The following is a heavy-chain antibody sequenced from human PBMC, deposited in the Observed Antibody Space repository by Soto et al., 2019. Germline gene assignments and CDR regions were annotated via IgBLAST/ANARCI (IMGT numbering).Heavy chain of an antibody. J-gene: IGHJ3*02. CDR2: IWYDGSNK. V-gene: IGHV3-33*01. Sequence: PGGTLRLSCAASGFTFSSYGMHWVRQAPGKGLEWVAVIWYDGSNKYYADSVKGRSTISRDNSKNTLYLQMNSLRAEDTAVYYCAREGWGIVLMVPGAFDIWGQGTMVTVSS. D-gene: IGHD2-8*01. CDR3: AREGWGIVLMVPGAFDI. CDR1: GFTFSSYG.